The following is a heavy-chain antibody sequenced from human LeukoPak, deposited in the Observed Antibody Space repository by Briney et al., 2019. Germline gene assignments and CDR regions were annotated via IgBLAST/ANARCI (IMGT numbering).Heavy chain of an antibody. V-gene: IGHV4-34*01. CDR1: GGSFSGYY. CDR2: INHRGST. J-gene: IGHJ6*02. D-gene: IGHD2-15*01. CDR3: ARHAEGCSGGSCYSGLFGMDV. Sequence: SQTLSLTRAVYGGSFSGYYWSWIRQPPGKGLEWIGKINHRGSTNYNPSLKSRVTISVDTSKNQFSLKLSSVTAADTAVYYCARHAEGCSGGSCYSGLFGMDVWGQGTTVTVSS.